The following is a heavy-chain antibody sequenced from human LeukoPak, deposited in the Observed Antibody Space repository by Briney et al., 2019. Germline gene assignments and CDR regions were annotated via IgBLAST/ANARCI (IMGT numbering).Heavy chain of an antibody. CDR3: ARGRIAARPRVRNWFDP. Sequence: ASVKVSCKASGYTFTGYYMHWVRQAPGQGLEWMGWINPNSGGTNYAQKFQGRVTMTRDTSISTAYMELSRLRSDDTAVYYCARGRIAARPRVRNWFDPWGRETLVTVSS. CDR1: GYTFTGYY. CDR2: INPNSGGT. D-gene: IGHD6-6*01. J-gene: IGHJ5*02. V-gene: IGHV1-2*02.